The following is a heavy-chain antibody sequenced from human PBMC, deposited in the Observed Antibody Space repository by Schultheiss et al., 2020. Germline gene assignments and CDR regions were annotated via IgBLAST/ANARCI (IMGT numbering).Heavy chain of an antibody. V-gene: IGHV3-48*03. Sequence: GGSLRLSCAASGFTFSSYEMNWVRQAPGKGLEWVSYISSSGSTIYYADSVKGRFTISRDNAKNSLYLQMNSLRAEDTAVYYCARSEYSSSWYPPFDYWGQGTLVTGS. D-gene: IGHD6-13*01. CDR2: ISSSGSTI. J-gene: IGHJ4*02. CDR3: ARSEYSSSWYPPFDY. CDR1: GFTFSSYE.